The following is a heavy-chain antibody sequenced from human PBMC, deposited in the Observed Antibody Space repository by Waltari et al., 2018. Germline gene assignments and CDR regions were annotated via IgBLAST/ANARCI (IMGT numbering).Heavy chain of an antibody. V-gene: IGHV3-23*01. CDR2: IGDRGAAT. CDR1: GFTFSSRA. Sequence: EVQLLESGGGLVQPGGSLRLSFAASGFTFSSRAMRWVRQAPGKGLEGVSSIGDRGAATYYADSVKGRFTISRDNSQNTLYLQMNTLRAEDTAVYYCAKDCWWLTNWGQGTLVTVSS. D-gene: IGHD2-8*02. J-gene: IGHJ4*02. CDR3: AKDCWWLTN.